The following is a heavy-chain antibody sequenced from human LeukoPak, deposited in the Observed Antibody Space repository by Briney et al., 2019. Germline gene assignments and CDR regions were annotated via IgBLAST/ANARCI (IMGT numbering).Heavy chain of an antibody. CDR3: ARGGGSYSRIDDY. J-gene: IGHJ4*02. V-gene: IGHV3-23*01. Sequence: GGSLRLSCAASGFTFSSYAMSWVRQAPGKGLEWVSAISGSGGSTYYADSVKGRFTISRDNSKNTLYLQMNSLRAEDTAVYYCARGGGSYSRIDDYWGQGTLVTVSS. CDR2: ISGSGGST. CDR1: GFTFSSYA. D-gene: IGHD1-26*01.